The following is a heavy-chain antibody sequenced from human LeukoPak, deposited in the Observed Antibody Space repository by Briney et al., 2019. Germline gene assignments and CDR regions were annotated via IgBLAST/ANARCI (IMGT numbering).Heavy chain of an antibody. Sequence: ASVKVSCKASGGTFSSYAISWVRQAPGQGLEWMGGIIPIFGTANYAQKFQGRVTITTDESTSTAYMELSSLRSEDTAVYHCARAEYSSSYNWFDPWGQGTLVTVSS. CDR2: IIPIFGTA. CDR1: GGTFSSYA. CDR3: ARAEYSSSYNWFDP. J-gene: IGHJ5*02. V-gene: IGHV1-69*05. D-gene: IGHD6-6*01.